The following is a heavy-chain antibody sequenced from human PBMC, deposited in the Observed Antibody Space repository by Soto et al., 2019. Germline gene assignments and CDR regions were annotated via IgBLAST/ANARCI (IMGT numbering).Heavy chain of an antibody. D-gene: IGHD6-6*01. Sequence: GGSLRLSCAASGFTFSSYAMSWVRQAPGKGLEWVSAISGSGGITYYADSVKGRFTISRDNSKNTLYLQMNSLRAEDTAVYYCATGHEEIAAPPGGYYYYYYMDVWGKGTTVTVSS. CDR1: GFTFSSYA. J-gene: IGHJ6*03. V-gene: IGHV3-23*01. CDR3: ATGHEEIAAPPGGYYYYYYMDV. CDR2: ISGSGGIT.